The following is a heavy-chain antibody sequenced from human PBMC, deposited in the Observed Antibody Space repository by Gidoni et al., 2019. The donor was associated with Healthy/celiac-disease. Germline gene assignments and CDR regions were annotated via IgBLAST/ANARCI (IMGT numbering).Heavy chain of an antibody. Sequence: QVQLVQSGAEVKKPGASVKVSCKASGYTFTSYYMHWVRQAPGQGLEWMGILNTSGGSTSYAKKFQGRVTMTRDTSTSTVYMELSSLKSEDTAVYYCARDLFTVTTYYGMDVWGQGTTVTVSS. CDR1: GYTFTSYY. CDR3: ARDLFTVTTYYGMDV. J-gene: IGHJ6*02. D-gene: IGHD4-4*01. CDR2: LNTSGGST. V-gene: IGHV1-46*01.